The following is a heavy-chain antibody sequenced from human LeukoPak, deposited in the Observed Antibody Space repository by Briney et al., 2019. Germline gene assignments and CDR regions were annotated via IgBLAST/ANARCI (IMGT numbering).Heavy chain of an antibody. V-gene: IGHV5-51*01. CDR1: GYSFTTNW. CDR2: IFPSDSDT. D-gene: IGHD6-13*01. Sequence: GGSLKISCKGFGYSFTTNWIGWVRQMPGKGLEWMGIIFPSDSDTRYSPSFQGQVTISADKSTSTAYLQWSSLKASDTAVYYCARPGYSSSLDYWGQGTLVTVSS. J-gene: IGHJ4*02. CDR3: ARPGYSSSLDY.